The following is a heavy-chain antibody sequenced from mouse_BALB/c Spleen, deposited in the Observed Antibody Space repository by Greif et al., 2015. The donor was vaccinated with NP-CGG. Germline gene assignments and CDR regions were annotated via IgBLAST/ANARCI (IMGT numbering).Heavy chain of an antibody. CDR2: IYPGDGDT. CDR1: GYAFSSSW. J-gene: IGHJ4*01. CDR3: ARGYYNAMDY. D-gene: IGHD2-14*01. V-gene: IGHV1-82*01. Sequence: QVQLQQSGPELVKPGASVKISCKASGYAFSSSWMNWVKQRPGQSLEWIGRIYPGDGDTNYNGKFKGKATLTADKSSSTAYMQLSSLTSVDSAVYFCARGYYNAMDYWGQGTSVTVSS.